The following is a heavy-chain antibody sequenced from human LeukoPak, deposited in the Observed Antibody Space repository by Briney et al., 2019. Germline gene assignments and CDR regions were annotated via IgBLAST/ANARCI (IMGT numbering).Heavy chain of an antibody. V-gene: IGHV3-48*04. CDR2: ISSSSFKI. CDR3: VRDPSYGSSWYYYMDV. CDR1: EFTFGRYA. Sequence: GGSLRLSCAASEFTFGRYAMNWVRQAQGKGLEWVSYISSSSFKIGYADSVKGRLTISRDNSKNSLYLQMDSLRVEDTAVYYCVRDPSYGSSWYYYMDVWGKGTTVTVSS. J-gene: IGHJ6*03. D-gene: IGHD6-13*01.